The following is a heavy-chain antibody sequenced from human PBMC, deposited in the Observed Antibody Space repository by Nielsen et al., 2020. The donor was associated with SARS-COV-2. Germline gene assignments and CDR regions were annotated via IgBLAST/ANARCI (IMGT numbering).Heavy chain of an antibody. V-gene: IGHV3-53*01. CDR3: ARRNRGYYYFDY. CDR2: IYNGGST. CDR1: GFTVSSNY. J-gene: IGHJ4*02. Sequence: GGSLRLSCAASGFTVSSNYMSWVRQAPGKGLEWVSVIYNGGSTYYADSVKGRFTISRDNSKNTLYLQMNSLRAEDTAVYYCARRNRGYYYFDYWGQGTLVTVSS. D-gene: IGHD3-22*01.